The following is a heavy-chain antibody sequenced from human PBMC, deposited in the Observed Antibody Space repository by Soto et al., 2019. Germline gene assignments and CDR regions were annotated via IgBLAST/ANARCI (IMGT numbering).Heavy chain of an antibody. D-gene: IGHD3-16*01. CDR1: GFTFSSYA. CDR3: AREGEFCMAV. Sequence: QVQLVESGGGVVQPGKSLRLSCAASGFTFSSYAMHWVRQAPGKGLEWVAVISFDGNNKYYTDSVKGRFTISRDNSKNTLYLQMNSLRAEDTAVYYCAREGEFCMAVWGQGTTVTVSS. J-gene: IGHJ6*02. CDR2: ISFDGNNK. V-gene: IGHV3-30-3*01.